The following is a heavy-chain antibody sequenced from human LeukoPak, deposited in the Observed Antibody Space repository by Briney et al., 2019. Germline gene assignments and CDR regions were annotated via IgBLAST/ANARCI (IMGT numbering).Heavy chain of an antibody. CDR2: ISSSSSYI. D-gene: IGHD3-3*01. J-gene: IGHJ4*02. CDR1: GFTFSNYA. V-gene: IGHV3-21*01. Sequence: PGGSLRLSCSASGFTFSNYAMHWVRQAPGKGLEWVSSISSSSSYIYYADSVKGRFTISRDNSKNTLCLQMSSLRTEDTAIYYCVKAQYDFWSGLDYWGQGTLVTVSS. CDR3: VKAQYDFWSGLDY.